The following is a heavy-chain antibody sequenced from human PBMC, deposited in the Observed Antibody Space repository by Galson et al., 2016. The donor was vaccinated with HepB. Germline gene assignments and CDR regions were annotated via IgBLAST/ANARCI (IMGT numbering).Heavy chain of an antibody. Sequence: SLRLSCAASGFTFSHFGMHWVRQAPGKGLEWLAVVWYDGSNEYYADSVRGRFTISRDNSKNTLYLQTNSLRVEDTAVYYCAREAERWNYLDYWGQGALVTVSS. CDR2: VWYDGSNE. J-gene: IGHJ4*02. CDR3: AREAERWNYLDY. V-gene: IGHV3-33*01. CDR1: GFTFSHFG. D-gene: IGHD5-24*01.